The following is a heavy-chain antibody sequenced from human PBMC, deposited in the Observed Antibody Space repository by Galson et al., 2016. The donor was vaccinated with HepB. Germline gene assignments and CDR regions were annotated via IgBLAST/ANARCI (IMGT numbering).Heavy chain of an antibody. V-gene: IGHV4-31*02. CDR2: IYYAGST. Sequence: LQWLGSIYYAGSTFYNPALRSRLSFSVDTSKNHFSLTLKSVTAADTAVYFCARSLYFYDSNIYHDFWGQGSLVSVSS. CDR3: ARSLYFYDSNIYHDF. D-gene: IGHD3-16*01. J-gene: IGHJ4*02.